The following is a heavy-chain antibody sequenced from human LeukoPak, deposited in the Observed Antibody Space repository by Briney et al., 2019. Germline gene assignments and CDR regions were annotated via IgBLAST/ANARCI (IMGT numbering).Heavy chain of an antibody. Sequence: PSETLSLTCAVYGGSFSGYYWSWIRQPPGKGLEWIGVINHSGSTNYNPSLKSRVTISVDTSKNQFSLKLSSVTAADTAVYYCARAHYYGSGSYYRIDYWGQGTLVTVSS. V-gene: IGHV4-34*01. D-gene: IGHD3-10*01. J-gene: IGHJ4*02. CDR1: GGSFSGYY. CDR3: ARAHYYGSGSYYRIDY. CDR2: INHSGST.